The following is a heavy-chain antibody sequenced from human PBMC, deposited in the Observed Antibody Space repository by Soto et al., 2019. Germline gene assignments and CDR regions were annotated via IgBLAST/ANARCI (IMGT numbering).Heavy chain of an antibody. CDR2: IYYSGST. Sequence: PSETLSLTCTVSGGSISSSSYYWGWIRQPPGKGLEWIGSIYYSGSTYYNPSLKSRVTISVDTSKNQFSLKLSSVTAADTAVYYCARLSYSSGRYFDYWGQGTLVTVSS. CDR3: ARLSYSSGRYFDY. V-gene: IGHV4-39*01. J-gene: IGHJ4*02. CDR1: GGSISSSSYY. D-gene: IGHD6-19*01.